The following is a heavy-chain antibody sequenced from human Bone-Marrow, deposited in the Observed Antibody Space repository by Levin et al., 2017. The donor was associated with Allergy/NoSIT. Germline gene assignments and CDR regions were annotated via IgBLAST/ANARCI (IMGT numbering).Heavy chain of an antibody. CDR2: ISGYNGNT. CDR1: GYLISIYG. Sequence: ASVKVSCKASGYLISIYGINWVRQAPGQGPEWMGWISGYNGNTNYAQKFKGRATMTTDLSTSTAYMELTNLTSDDTAVYYCVRDVSLGYCISSRCYTLSYWGQGTPVTVAS. J-gene: IGHJ4*02. V-gene: IGHV1-18*04. D-gene: IGHD2-2*02. CDR3: VRDVSLGYCISSRCYTLSY.